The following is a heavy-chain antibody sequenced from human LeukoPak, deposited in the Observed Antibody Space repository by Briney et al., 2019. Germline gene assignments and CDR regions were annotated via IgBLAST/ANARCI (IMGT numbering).Heavy chain of an antibody. V-gene: IGHV1-18*01. Sequence: GSVKVSCTASGYTGNSYAISWVRQAPGQGLEWMGWISPYNGNTNSAQRFQGRVTMTTDTSTSAAYMELRSLRSDDTAVYYCARDNTWYFDLWGRGTLVTVSS. J-gene: IGHJ2*01. CDR3: ARDNTWYFDL. CDR2: ISPYNGNT. CDR1: GYTGNSYA. D-gene: IGHD2/OR15-2a*01.